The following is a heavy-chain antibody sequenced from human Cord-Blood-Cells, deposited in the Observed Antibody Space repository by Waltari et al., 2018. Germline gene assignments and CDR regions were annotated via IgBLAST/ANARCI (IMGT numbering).Heavy chain of an antibody. CDR2: IYSGGST. CDR3: ARMRYSSSSAFDI. D-gene: IGHD6-6*01. V-gene: IGHV3-53*01. J-gene: IGHJ3*02. CDR1: GFTVSSNY. Sequence: EVQLVESGGGLIQPGGSLRLSCAASGFTVSSNYMSWVRQAPGKGLEWVSCIYSGGSTYYADSVKGRFTISRDNSKNTLYLQMNSLRAEDTAVYYCARMRYSSSSAFDIWGQGTMVTVSS.